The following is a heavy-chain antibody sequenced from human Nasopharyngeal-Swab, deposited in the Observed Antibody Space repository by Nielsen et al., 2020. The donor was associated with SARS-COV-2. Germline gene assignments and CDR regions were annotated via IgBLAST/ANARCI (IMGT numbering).Heavy chain of an antibody. Sequence: GESLKISCAASGFIFDDYAMNWVRQAPGKGLEWVSGITRNGGSIGYAESVKGRFTISRDSAKNSLYLQMNSLRAEDTALYYCARDKSPTVTTFDYWGQGTLVTVSS. CDR3: ARDKSPTVTTFDY. CDR2: ITRNGGSI. J-gene: IGHJ4*02. V-gene: IGHV3-20*04. CDR1: GFIFDDYA. D-gene: IGHD4-17*01.